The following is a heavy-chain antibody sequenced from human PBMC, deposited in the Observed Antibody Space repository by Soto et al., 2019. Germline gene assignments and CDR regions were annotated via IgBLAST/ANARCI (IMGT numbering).Heavy chain of an antibody. Sequence: EVQELESGGGLVQPGGSLRLSCAASGLPFSSYAMGWVRQAPGTGLEWVSAVSGSGANTNYADSVKGRFTISRGNVKDTMHLPMSSLRVEDTAVYYCAKLGVGTSTWYNFVDQWGRGTLVTVSS. CDR3: AKLGVGTSTWYNFVDQ. CDR1: GLPFSSYA. V-gene: IGHV3-23*01. J-gene: IGHJ4*02. CDR2: VSGSGANT. D-gene: IGHD6-13*01.